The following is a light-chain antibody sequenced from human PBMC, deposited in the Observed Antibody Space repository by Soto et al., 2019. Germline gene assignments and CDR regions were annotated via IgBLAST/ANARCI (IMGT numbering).Light chain of an antibody. CDR1: QAISFY. Sequence: DVQMTQSPSSLSASVGVRVTITCRASQAISFYLAWYQQKPGKVPKLLIYAASTLQSGVPSRFSGSGSGTDFTLTISSLQAEDVATYYCQKYNTAPRTFGQGTKVDIK. J-gene: IGKJ1*01. CDR2: AAS. V-gene: IGKV1-27*01. CDR3: QKYNTAPRT.